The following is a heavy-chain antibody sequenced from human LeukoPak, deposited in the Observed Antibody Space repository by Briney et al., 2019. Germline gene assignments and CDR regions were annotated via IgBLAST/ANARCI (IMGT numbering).Heavy chain of an antibody. V-gene: IGHV3-15*04. Sequence: PGGSLRLSCAVSGFTLTNHAVNWVRQAPGEGLDWVGRIASKTDGGATDYAAPVKGRFTISRDDSKNTLNLQMNGLKTEDTAVYYCTTGIRGDWGQGTLVTVSS. CDR3: TTGIRGD. J-gene: IGHJ4*02. D-gene: IGHD3-10*01. CDR1: GFTLTNHA. CDR2: IASKTDGGAT.